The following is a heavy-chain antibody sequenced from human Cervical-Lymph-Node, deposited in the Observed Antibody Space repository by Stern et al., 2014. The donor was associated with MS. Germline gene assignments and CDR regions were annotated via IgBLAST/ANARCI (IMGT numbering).Heavy chain of an antibody. CDR1: GYTFTSYG. CDR3: ARDEGGIVGANGFDY. Sequence: VQLEQSGAEVKKPGASVKVSCKASGYTFTSYGISWVRQAPGQGLEGMGWISAYNGNTNYAQKLQGRVTMTTDTSTSPAYMELRSLRSDDTAVYYCARDEGGIVGANGFDYWGQGTLVTVSS. CDR2: ISAYNGNT. J-gene: IGHJ4*02. D-gene: IGHD1-26*01. V-gene: IGHV1-18*01.